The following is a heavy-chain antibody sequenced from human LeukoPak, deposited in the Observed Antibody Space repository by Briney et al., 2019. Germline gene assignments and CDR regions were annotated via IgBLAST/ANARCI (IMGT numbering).Heavy chain of an antibody. Sequence: GGSLRLSCAASGFTFSDYSMTWVRQAPGKGLEWLSYISISGSFIYYADSVKGRFTISRDNSKNTLYLQMNSLRADDTAMYYCASWVWGDRAFDYWGQGTLVTVSS. CDR3: ASWVWGDRAFDY. J-gene: IGHJ4*02. CDR1: GFTFSDYS. V-gene: IGHV3-48*01. D-gene: IGHD3-16*01. CDR2: ISISGSFI.